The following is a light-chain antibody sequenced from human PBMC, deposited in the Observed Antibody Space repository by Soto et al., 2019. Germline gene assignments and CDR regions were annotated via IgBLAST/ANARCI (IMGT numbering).Light chain of an antibody. V-gene: IGKV1-17*03. CDR3: QQYNSYSIT. Sequence: DVQMTQSPSAMSASVGDRVTITCRASQDISRFVAWFQQKPGKAPERLIYDTSTLQVGVPSRFSGGGSGTEFTLSISSLQPDDFATYYCQQYNSYSITFGQGTRLEIK. CDR2: DTS. J-gene: IGKJ5*01. CDR1: QDISRF.